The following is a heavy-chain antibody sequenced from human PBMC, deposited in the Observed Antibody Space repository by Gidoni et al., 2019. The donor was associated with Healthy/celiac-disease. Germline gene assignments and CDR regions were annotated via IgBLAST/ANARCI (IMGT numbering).Heavy chain of an antibody. J-gene: IGHJ5*02. CDR3: AKGGGSSWSNWFDP. Sequence: EVQLLESGGGLVQPGGSLTLSCAASGFTFCSYAMSWVRQAPGKGLEWVSVIRGSGGNTYYADSVKGRFTIYRDNSKNTLYLQMNSLRAEDTAVYYCAKGGGSSWSNWFDPWGQGTLVTVSS. D-gene: IGHD6-13*01. CDR1: GFTFCSYA. CDR2: IRGSGGNT. V-gene: IGHV3-23*01.